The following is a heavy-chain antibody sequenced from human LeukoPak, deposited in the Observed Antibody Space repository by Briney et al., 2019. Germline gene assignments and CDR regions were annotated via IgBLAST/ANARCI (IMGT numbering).Heavy chain of an antibody. J-gene: IGHJ4*02. CDR1: GYTLTELS. D-gene: IGHD2-2*01. CDR3: ATDYSQGARAQLPPGRY. Sequence: ASVKVSCKVYGYTLTELSMHWVRQAPGKGLEWMGGFDPEDGETIYAQKFQGRVTMTEDTSTDTAYMELGSLRSEDTAVYYCATDYSQGARAQLPPGRYWGQGTLVTVSS. V-gene: IGHV1-24*01. CDR2: FDPEDGET.